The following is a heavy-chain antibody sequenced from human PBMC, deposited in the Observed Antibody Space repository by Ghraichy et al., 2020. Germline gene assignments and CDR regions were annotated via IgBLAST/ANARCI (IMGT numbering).Heavy chain of an antibody. Sequence: SETLSLTCTVSGGSVSSGSYYWSWIRQPPGKGLEWIGYIYYSGSTNYNPSLKSRVTISVDTSKNQFSLKLSSVTAADTAVYYCARDSEYCSSTSCHEGDYYGMDVWGQGTTVTVSS. D-gene: IGHD2-2*01. CDR1: GGSVSSGSYY. J-gene: IGHJ6*02. CDR2: IYYSGST. CDR3: ARDSEYCSSTSCHEGDYYGMDV. V-gene: IGHV4-61*01.